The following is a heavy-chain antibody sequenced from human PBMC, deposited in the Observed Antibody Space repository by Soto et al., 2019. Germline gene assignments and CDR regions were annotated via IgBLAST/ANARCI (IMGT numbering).Heavy chain of an antibody. Sequence: GGSLRLSCAASGFNFANFVMHWVRQAPGKGLEYVSGIWTDSSRRAYAGSVKGRFIISRDNAKNALYLQMNSLRAEDTAVYYCVRDDFGLGIDYWGLGTLVTVSS. J-gene: IGHJ4*02. V-gene: IGHV3-9*01. CDR1: GFNFANFV. CDR3: VRDDFGLGIDY. CDR2: IWTDSSRR. D-gene: IGHD1-26*01.